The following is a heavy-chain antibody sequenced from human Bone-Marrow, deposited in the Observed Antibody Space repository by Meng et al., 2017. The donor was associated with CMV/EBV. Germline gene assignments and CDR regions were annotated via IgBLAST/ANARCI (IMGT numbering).Heavy chain of an antibody. CDR1: GYTFTSFH. J-gene: IGHJ5*02. V-gene: IGHV1-2*02. CDR2: INPNSGGT. D-gene: IGHD2-2*01. Sequence: ASVKVSCKASGYTFTSFHLTWVRQAPGQGLEWMGWINPNSGGTNYAQKFQGRVTMTRDTSISTAYMELSRLRSDDTAVYYCAREYQLLYNWFDPWGQGTLVTVSS. CDR3: AREYQLLYNWFDP.